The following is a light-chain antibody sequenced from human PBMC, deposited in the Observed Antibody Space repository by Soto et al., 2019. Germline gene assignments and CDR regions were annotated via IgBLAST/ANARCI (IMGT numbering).Light chain of an antibody. CDR3: QQYYSNPT. CDR2: WAS. Sequence: EIVLTQSPGTLSLSPGERATLSCRASQSVSSSYLAWYQQKPGQPPKLLIYWASTRVSGVPERFSGSGSGTDFTLTISGLQAEDVAVYYCQQYYSNPTFGQGTKVEIK. V-gene: IGKV3-20*01. J-gene: IGKJ1*01. CDR1: QSVSSSY.